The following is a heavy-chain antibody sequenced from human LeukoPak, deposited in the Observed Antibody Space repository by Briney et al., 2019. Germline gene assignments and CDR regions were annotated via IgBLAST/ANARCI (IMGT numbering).Heavy chain of an antibody. CDR3: ASQMYYDILTGYYFYDAFDI. Sequence: GGSLRLSCAVSGFTFSDYYMSWIRQAPGKGLEWVSYISSSGSTIYYADSVKGRFTISRDNAKNSLYLQMNSLRAEDTAVYYCASQMYYDILTGYYFYDAFDIWGQGTMVTVSS. CDR2: ISSSGSTI. V-gene: IGHV3-11*01. CDR1: GFTFSDYY. D-gene: IGHD3-9*01. J-gene: IGHJ3*02.